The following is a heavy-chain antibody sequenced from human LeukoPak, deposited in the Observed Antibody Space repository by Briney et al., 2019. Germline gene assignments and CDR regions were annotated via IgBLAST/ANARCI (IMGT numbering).Heavy chain of an antibody. CDR3: ARGNVGNRNYYYYMDV. CDR2: IYTSGSA. J-gene: IGHJ6*03. V-gene: IGHV4-4*07. CDR1: GVSFSSYF. Sequence: SETLSLTCTVSGVSFSSYFWSWVRQPAGGGLEWIGRIYTSGSANYNPSLKSRVTISVDESKNQFSPNVNSVTAADTAVYYCARGNVGNRNYYYYMDVWGKGTTVIVSS.